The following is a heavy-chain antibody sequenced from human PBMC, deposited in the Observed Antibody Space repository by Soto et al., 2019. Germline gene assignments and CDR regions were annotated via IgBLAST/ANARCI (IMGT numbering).Heavy chain of an antibody. CDR2: ISGSGGST. D-gene: IGHD6-19*01. J-gene: IGHJ4*02. V-gene: IGHV3-23*01. CDR1: GFTFSSYA. Sequence: EVQLLESGGGLVQPGGSLRLSCAASGFTFSSYAMSWVRQAPGKGLEWVSAISGSGGSTYYADSVKGRFTISRDNSKNPLYLQMNSLRAEDTAVYYCAKDRRGLEPWLVRGEFDYWGQGTLVTVSS. CDR3: AKDRRGLEPWLVRGEFDY.